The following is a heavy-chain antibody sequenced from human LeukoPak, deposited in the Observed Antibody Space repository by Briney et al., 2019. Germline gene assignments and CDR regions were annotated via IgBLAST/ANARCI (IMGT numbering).Heavy chain of an antibody. CDR1: GFTFSSYS. V-gene: IGHV3-21*01. J-gene: IGHJ4*02. D-gene: IGHD4-17*01. CDR3: ARATTVTNFDY. Sequence: PGGSLRLSCAASGFTFSSYSMNWVRQAPGKGLEWVSSISSSSSYMYYADSVKGRFTISRDNAKNSLYLQMNSLRAEDTAVYYCARATTVTNFDYWGQGTLVTVSS. CDR2: ISSSSSYM.